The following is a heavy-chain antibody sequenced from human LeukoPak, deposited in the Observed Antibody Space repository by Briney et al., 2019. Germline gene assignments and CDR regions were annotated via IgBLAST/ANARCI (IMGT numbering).Heavy chain of an antibody. CDR2: ISERGGLT. CDR3: ASSPYSSGWYWFDP. CDR1: GFTFRNYV. V-gene: IGHV3-23*01. D-gene: IGHD6-19*01. Sequence: GGSLRLSCAVSGFTFRNYVMSWVRQAPGKGLEWVSSISERGGLTYYADSVKGRFIISRDNSRNTLHLQMDSLRAEDTAVYYCASSPYSSGWYWFDPWGQGTLVTVSS. J-gene: IGHJ5*02.